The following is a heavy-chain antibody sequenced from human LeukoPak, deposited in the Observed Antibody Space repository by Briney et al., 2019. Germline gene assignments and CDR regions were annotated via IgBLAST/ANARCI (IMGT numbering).Heavy chain of an antibody. V-gene: IGHV3-9*03. Sequence: GGSLRLSCAAPGFTFDDYAMHWVRQAPGKGLEWVSGISWNSGSIGYADSVKGRFTISRDNAKNSLYLQMNSLRAEDMALYYCAKEGFRYHGSGSFDYWGQGTLVTVSS. CDR2: ISWNSGSI. J-gene: IGHJ4*02. D-gene: IGHD3-10*01. CDR1: GFTFDDYA. CDR3: AKEGFRYHGSGSFDY.